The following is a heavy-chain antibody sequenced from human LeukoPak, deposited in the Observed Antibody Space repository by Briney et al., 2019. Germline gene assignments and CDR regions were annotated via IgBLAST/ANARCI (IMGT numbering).Heavy chain of an antibody. CDR3: ARGPLGY. V-gene: IGHV3-7*03. Sequence: GGSLRLSCAASGFTFSNYWMSWVRQAPGKGLEWVINIKEDGGEKYYVDSVKGRFTISRDNSKNTLYLQMNSLRAEDTAVYYCARGPLGYWGQGTLVTVSS. CDR1: GFTFSNYW. CDR2: IKEDGGEK. J-gene: IGHJ4*02.